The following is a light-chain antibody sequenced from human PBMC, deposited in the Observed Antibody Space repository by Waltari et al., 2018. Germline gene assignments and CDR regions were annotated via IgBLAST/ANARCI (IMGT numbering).Light chain of an antibody. CDR3: AAWDDSLDAYVV. J-gene: IGLJ2*01. V-gene: IGLV1-44*01. Sequence: QSVLTQPPSASGTPGQKVTISCSGTFSNIGNNAVNWYQQVPGMAPKLLIYNNNIQVAGGPDRFSGAKFGTSASLAISGLQSGDEAVYYCAAWDDSLDAYVVFGGGTKVTVL. CDR2: NNN. CDR1: FSNIGNNA.